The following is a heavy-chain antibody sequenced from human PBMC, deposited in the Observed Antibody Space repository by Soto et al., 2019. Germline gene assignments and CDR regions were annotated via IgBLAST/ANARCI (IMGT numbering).Heavy chain of an antibody. D-gene: IGHD3-22*01. J-gene: IGHJ4*02. CDR1: GFTFSSYG. V-gene: IGHV3-33*01. CDR2: IWYDGSNK. Sequence: GGSLRLSCAASGFTFSSYGMHGVRQAPGKGLERVAVIWYDGSNKYYADSVKGRFTISRDNSKNTLYLQMNSLRAEDTAVYYCARDGEPYYYDSSGYYGIYYFDYWGQGTLVTVS. CDR3: ARDGEPYYYDSSGYYGIYYFDY.